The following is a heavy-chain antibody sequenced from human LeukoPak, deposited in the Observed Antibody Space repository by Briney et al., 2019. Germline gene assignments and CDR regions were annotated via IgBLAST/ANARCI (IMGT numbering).Heavy chain of an antibody. CDR2: ISAYNGNA. J-gene: IGHJ4*02. D-gene: IGHD3-22*01. CDR1: GGTFSSYA. V-gene: IGHV1-18*01. Sequence: ASVKVSCKASGGTFSSYAISWVRQAPGQGLEWKGWISAYNGNANYAQKLQGRVTMTTDTSTSTAYMELRSLRSDDTAVYYCARIRRPSYYDSSGYYSMLDYWGQGTLVTVSS. CDR3: ARIRRPSYYDSSGYYSMLDY.